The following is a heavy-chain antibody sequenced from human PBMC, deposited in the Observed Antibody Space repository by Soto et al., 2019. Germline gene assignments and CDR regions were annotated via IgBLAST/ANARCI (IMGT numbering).Heavy chain of an antibody. CDR1: GFTFSSYG. D-gene: IGHD1-26*01. CDR2: IWYDGSNK. V-gene: IGHV3-33*01. Sequence: GGSLRLSCAASGFTFSSYGMHWVRQAPGEGLEWVAVIWYDGSNKYYADSVKGRFTISRDNSKNTLYLQMNSLRAEDTAVYYCARDEGAGLNDYYYMDVWGKGTTVTVSS. CDR3: ARDEGAGLNDYYYMDV. J-gene: IGHJ6*03.